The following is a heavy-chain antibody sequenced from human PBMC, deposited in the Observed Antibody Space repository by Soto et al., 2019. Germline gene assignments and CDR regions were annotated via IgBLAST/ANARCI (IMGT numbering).Heavy chain of an antibody. CDR3: AKETRGGNYYGMDV. D-gene: IGHD3-10*01. CDR2: ISGSGGST. V-gene: IGHV3-23*01. CDR1: GFTFSSYA. J-gene: IGHJ6*02. Sequence: GGSLRLSCAASGFTFSSYAMSWVRQAPGKGLEWVAAISGSGGSTYYADSVKGRFTISRDNSKNTLYLQMNSLRAEDTAVYYCAKETRGGNYYGMDVWGQGTTVTVSS.